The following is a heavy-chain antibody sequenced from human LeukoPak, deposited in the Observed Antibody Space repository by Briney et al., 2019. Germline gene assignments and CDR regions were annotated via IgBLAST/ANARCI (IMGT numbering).Heavy chain of an antibody. Sequence: GGSLRLSCAASGFTFSSYGMHWVRQAPGKGLEWVAVISYDGSNKYYADSVKGRFTISRDNSKNTLYLQMNSLRAEDTAVYYCTSWGDTTAEYFQRWGQGTLVTVSS. J-gene: IGHJ1*01. CDR1: GFTFSSYG. V-gene: IGHV3-30*03. CDR2: ISYDGSNK. D-gene: IGHD2-21*02. CDR3: TSWGDTTAEYFQR.